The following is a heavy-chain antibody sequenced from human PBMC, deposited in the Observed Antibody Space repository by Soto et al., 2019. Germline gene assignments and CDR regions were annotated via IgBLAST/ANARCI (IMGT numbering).Heavy chain of an antibody. D-gene: IGHD2-2*01. CDR1: GFTFSSYG. CDR2: IWYDGSNK. CDR3: ARAGGSNYYYYGMDV. V-gene: IGHV3-33*01. J-gene: IGHJ6*02. Sequence: GGSLRLSCAASGFTFSSYGMHWVRQAPGKGLEWVAVIWYDGSNKYYADSVKGRFTISRDNSKNTLYLQMNSLRAEDTAVYYCARAGGSNYYYYGMDVWGQGTTVTVSS.